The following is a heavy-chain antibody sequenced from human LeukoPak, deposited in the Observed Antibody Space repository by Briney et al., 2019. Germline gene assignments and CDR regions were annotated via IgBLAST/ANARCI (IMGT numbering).Heavy chain of an antibody. CDR3: AREYSSSSGRRAFDS. CDR2: IYYSGST. D-gene: IGHD6-6*01. CDR1: GGSLGSYY. V-gene: IGHV4-59*08. J-gene: IGHJ3*01. Sequence: SETLSLTCTVPGGSLGSYYWNWIPQPPGKGLEWIGYIYYSGSTHYIPSIKSRVTTSVATSKNQFSVRLSSVTAADTDVYHCAREYSSSSGRRAFDSWGQGTMVTVSS.